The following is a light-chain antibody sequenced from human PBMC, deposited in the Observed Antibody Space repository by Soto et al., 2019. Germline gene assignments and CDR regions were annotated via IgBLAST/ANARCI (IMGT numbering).Light chain of an antibody. Sequence: EIVLTQSPRTLSLSPGERATLSCRASQSLRSTSLAWYQQKPGQAPRLLISGASTRAADIPDRFSGSGSGTDFTLTIGRLEPEDLAVYYCQQYGSSVRTFGQGTKVEIK. V-gene: IGKV3-20*01. CDR3: QQYGSSVRT. J-gene: IGKJ1*01. CDR1: QSLRSTS. CDR2: GAS.